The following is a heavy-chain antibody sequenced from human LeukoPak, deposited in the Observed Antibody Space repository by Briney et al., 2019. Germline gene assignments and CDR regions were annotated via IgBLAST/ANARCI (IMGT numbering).Heavy chain of an antibody. CDR2: IKQDGSEK. CDR1: GFTFSSYW. Sequence: LAGGSLRLSCAASGFTFSSYWMSWVRQAPGKGPEWVANIKQDGSEKYYVDSVKGRFTISRDNAKNSLYLQMNGLRVEDTAVYYCARDGYTGYDRRGFGYYWGQGTLVTVSS. CDR3: ARDGYTGYDRRGFGYY. J-gene: IGHJ4*02. V-gene: IGHV3-7*01. D-gene: IGHD5-12*01.